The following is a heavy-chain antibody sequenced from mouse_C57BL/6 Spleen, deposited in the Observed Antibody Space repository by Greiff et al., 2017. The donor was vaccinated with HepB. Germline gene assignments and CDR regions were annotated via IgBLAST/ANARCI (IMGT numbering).Heavy chain of an antibody. V-gene: IGHV3-6*01. CDR1: GYSITSGYY. Sequence: VQLKESGPGLVKPSQSLSLTCSVPGYSITSGYYWNWIRQFPGNKLEWMGYISYDGSNNYNPSLKNRISITRDTSKNQFFLKLNSVTTEDTATYYCARLGATYDYDHYWGQGTTLTVSS. CDR2: ISYDGSN. CDR3: ARLGATYDYDHY. D-gene: IGHD2-4*01. J-gene: IGHJ2*01.